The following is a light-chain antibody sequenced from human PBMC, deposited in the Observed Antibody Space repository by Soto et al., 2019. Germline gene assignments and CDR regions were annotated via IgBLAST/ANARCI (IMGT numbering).Light chain of an antibody. J-gene: IGKJ1*01. CDR2: GAS. CDR3: QQYKRSSSWT. Sequence: EIVLTQSPGTLSLSPGERATLSCRASQSVSSGYLAWYQQKPGQAPRLLIYGASSRATGIPDRFSGSGSGTDFTLTISRLEPEDFSVYSCQQYKRSSSWTFGQGTKVEIK. CDR1: QSVSSGY. V-gene: IGKV3-20*01.